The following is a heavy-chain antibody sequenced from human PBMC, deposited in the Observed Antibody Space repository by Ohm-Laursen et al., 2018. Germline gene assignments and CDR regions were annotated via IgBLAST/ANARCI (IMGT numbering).Heavy chain of an antibody. CDR3: ANSPLSGDYYYDMDV. V-gene: IGHV3-9*01. J-gene: IGHJ6*02. Sequence: SLRLSCTASGFTFDDYAMHWVRLDSGMGLEWVSGISWNGASIDYGDSETGGFTISRDNSKNTLFLQMKSLRAEDTAVYYCANSPLSGDYYYDMDVWGQGTTVTVSS. CDR2: ISWNGASI. CDR1: GFTFDDYA. D-gene: IGHD5/OR15-5a*01.